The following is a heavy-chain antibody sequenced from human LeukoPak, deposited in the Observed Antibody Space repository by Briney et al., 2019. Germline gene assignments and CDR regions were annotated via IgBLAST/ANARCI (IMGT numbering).Heavy chain of an antibody. Sequence: GASVKVSCKASGYTFINHAIHWVRQAPGQRLEWMGWINIGNGNTKYSQNFQGRTTITRDTSATTAYMDLSSLRSEDTAVYYCARRLGRSFDYWGQGTLVTVSS. J-gene: IGHJ4*02. CDR1: GYTFINHA. V-gene: IGHV1-3*04. CDR3: ARRLGRSFDY. CDR2: INIGNGNT. D-gene: IGHD2-21*01.